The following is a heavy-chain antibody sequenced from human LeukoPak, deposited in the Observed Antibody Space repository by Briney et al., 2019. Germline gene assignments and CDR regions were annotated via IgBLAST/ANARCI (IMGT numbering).Heavy chain of an antibody. CDR3: AKVGWYGDLEH. CDR1: GFSFGTYG. V-gene: IGHV3-23*01. J-gene: IGHJ1*01. D-gene: IGHD3-10*01. CDR2: ISGSGVSI. Sequence: GGSLRLSCEGSGFSFGTYGMSWVRHAPGRGPEWVATISGSGVSIYYAESVKDRFSISRDNNENTVTLQMHSLRAEDTALYYCAKVGWYGDLEHWGQGTLVTVSS.